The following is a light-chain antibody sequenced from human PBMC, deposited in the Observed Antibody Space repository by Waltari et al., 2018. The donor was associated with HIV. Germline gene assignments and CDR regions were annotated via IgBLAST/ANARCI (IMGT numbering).Light chain of an antibody. V-gene: IGLV1-47*01. J-gene: IGLJ2*01. Sequence: SVLTQPPSASGTPGQRVTISCSGSSSNIGSNYVFWYQQVPDTAPKLLLYRNAHRPSGVPDRFSASTSGTSASLAISGLRPEDEAYYYCATWDDSLSGVLFGGGTKLTVL. CDR1: SSNIGSNY. CDR2: RNA. CDR3: ATWDDSLSGVL.